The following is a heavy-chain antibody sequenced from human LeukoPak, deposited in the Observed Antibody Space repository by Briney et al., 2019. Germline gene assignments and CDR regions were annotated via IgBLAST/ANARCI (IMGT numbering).Heavy chain of an antibody. CDR3: ARAKFKWEPFHAFDI. Sequence: ASVKVSCKASGYTFTSYYMHWVRQAPGQGLEWMGIINPSGGSTSYAQKFQGRVTMTRNTSISTAYMELSSLRSEDTAVYYCARAKFKWEPFHAFDIWGQGTMVTVSS. J-gene: IGHJ3*02. CDR2: INPSGGST. V-gene: IGHV1-46*01. D-gene: IGHD1-26*01. CDR1: GYTFTSYY.